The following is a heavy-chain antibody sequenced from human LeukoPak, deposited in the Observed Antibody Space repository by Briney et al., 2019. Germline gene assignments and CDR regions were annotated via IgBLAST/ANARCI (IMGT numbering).Heavy chain of an antibody. CDR3: ARDQVSYDSSGYLDY. CDR2: IKQDGSEK. J-gene: IGHJ4*02. V-gene: IGHV3-7*01. Sequence: GGSLRLSCAASGFTFSSYWMSWVRQAPGKGLEWVANIKQDGSEKYYVDSVKGRFTISRDNAKNSLCLQMNSLRAEDTAVYYCARDQVSYDSSGYLDYWGQGTLVTVSS. CDR1: GFTFSSYW. D-gene: IGHD3-22*01.